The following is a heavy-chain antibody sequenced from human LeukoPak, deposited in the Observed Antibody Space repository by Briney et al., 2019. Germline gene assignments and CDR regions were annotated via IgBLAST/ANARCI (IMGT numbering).Heavy chain of an antibody. CDR3: ARRSYNREWRISRYHFDF. D-gene: IGHD3-10*01. V-gene: IGHV4-34*01. Sequence: PSETLSLTCAVYGDSFSDYYWTWIRQPPGRGLEWIGEIKHSGFTNYNTSLKSRVTMAVDTSKNQFSLKLTYVTAADTALYYCARRSYNREWRISRYHFDFWSQGTLVSVSS. J-gene: IGHJ4*02. CDR1: GDSFSDYY. CDR2: IKHSGFT.